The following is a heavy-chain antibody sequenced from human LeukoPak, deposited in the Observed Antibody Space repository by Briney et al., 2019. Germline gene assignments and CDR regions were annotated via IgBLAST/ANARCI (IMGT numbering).Heavy chain of an antibody. CDR2: IYWDDEK. J-gene: IGHJ4*02. CDR1: GLSLTTNGMN. D-gene: IGHD5-12*01. CDR3: AHRAYDDLEY. Sequence: GPTLVKPTQTLTLTCTLSGLSLTTNGMNVAWIRQPPVQTLEWLAVIYWDDEKRYRPSVKSRLTITKDTSRNQVVLRMANMAPVDTATYYCAHRAYDDLEYWGQGTLVTVSS. V-gene: IGHV2-5*02.